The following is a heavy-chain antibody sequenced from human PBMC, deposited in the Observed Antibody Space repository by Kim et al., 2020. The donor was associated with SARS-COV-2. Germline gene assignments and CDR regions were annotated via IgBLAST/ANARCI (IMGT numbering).Heavy chain of an antibody. Sequence: SPTLSLTCAISGDSVSSNDAPWHWIRQSPSRGLEWLGRTYYRSNCYNDSAVSVKRRMTINPDTSTNQFSLQLNSVTPEDTAVYLCARLRGTSWFDSWGQGTLVTVSS. D-gene: IGHD2-2*01. CDR2: TYYRSNCYN. CDR1: GDSVSSNDAP. CDR3: ARLRGTSWFDS. V-gene: IGHV6-1*01. J-gene: IGHJ5*01.